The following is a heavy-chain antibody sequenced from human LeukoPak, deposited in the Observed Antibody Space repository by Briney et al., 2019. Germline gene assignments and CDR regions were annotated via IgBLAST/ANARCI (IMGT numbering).Heavy chain of an antibody. CDR3: ARRSDYFDS. CDR2: IYYSGST. J-gene: IGHJ4*02. V-gene: IGHV4-59*08. CDR1: GDSFRSYY. Sequence: SETLSLTCTVSGDSFRSYYCSWIRQPPGKGLEWIGYIYYSGSTNYNPSLKGRVTISVDTSKIQFSLKLSSVTAADTAVYYCARRSDYFDSWGQGTLVTVSS.